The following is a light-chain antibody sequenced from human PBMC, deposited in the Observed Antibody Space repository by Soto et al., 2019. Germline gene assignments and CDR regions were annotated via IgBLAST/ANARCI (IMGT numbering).Light chain of an antibody. CDR1: QTIDIW. CDR2: KAS. Sequence: DLQMTQSPSTLSASVGDRVTITCRASQTIDIWLAWYQQKPGKAPKLLMYKASSLESGVPSRFSGSGSGTEFTLTISSLQPDDFATYYCQHHKSYPRTFGQGTKVEIK. V-gene: IGKV1-5*03. CDR3: QHHKSYPRT. J-gene: IGKJ1*01.